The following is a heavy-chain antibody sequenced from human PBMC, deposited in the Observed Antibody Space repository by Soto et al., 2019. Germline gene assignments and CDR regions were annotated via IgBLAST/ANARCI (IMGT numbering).Heavy chain of an antibody. CDR2: INPATGDT. J-gene: IGHJ5*02. D-gene: IGHD3-10*01. CDR3: ARAAGRSKLLPYYFDP. CDR1: GYGFTTSA. Sequence: QVHLVQSGAEVQKPGASVRISCQASGYGFTTSAIHWVRQAPGQSLEWRGWINPATGDTKYSQKVRGRVTFASDTSATTVYMDLRSLASHDTAVYYCARAAGRSKLLPYYFDPWGQGTLVTVSS. V-gene: IGHV1-3*01.